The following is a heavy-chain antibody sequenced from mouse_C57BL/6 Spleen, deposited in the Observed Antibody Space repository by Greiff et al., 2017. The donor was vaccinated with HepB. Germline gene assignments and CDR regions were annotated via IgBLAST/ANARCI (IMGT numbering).Heavy chain of an antibody. Sequence: QVQLKESGPELVKPGASVKISCKASGYSFTSYYIHWVKQRPGQGLEWIGWIYPGSGNTKYNEKFKGKATLTADTSSSTAYMQLSSLTSEDSAVYYCARTLLWGYFDYWGQGTTLTVSS. D-gene: IGHD2-1*01. CDR1: GYSFTSYY. CDR2: IYPGSGNT. CDR3: ARTLLWGYFDY. J-gene: IGHJ2*01. V-gene: IGHV1-66*01.